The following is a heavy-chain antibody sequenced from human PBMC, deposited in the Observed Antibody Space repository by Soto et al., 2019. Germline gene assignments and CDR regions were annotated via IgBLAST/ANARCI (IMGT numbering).Heavy chain of an antibody. D-gene: IGHD6-13*01. CDR2: IYYSGST. V-gene: IGHV4-31*03. J-gene: IGHJ5*02. CDR3: ARVFSDSSSFFDP. Sequence: SETLSLTCTVSGGSISSGGYYWSWIRQHPGKGLEWIGYIYYSGSTYYNPSLKSRVTISVDTSKNQFSLKLSSVTAADTAVYYCARVFSDSSSFFDPWGQGTLVT. CDR1: GGSISSGGYY.